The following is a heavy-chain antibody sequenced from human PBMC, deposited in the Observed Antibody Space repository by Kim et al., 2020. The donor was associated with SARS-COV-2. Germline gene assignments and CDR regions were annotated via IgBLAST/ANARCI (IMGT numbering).Heavy chain of an antibody. J-gene: IGHJ4*01. D-gene: IGHD2-2*01. CDR2: ITDSGGST. CDR1: GFTFRHYA. V-gene: IGHV3-23*01. CDR3: AKSLTYQLLSGYYFDY. Sequence: GGSLRLSCAASGFTFRHYAMNWVRQAPGKGLEWVSAITDSGGSTYYADSVKGRFTISRDNSKDTLFLQMSSLRPEATALYYCAKSLTYQLLSGYYFDY.